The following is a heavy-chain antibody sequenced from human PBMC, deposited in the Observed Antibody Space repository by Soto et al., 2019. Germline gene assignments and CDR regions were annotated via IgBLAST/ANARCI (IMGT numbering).Heavy chain of an antibody. V-gene: IGHV3-48*01. CDR2: INSAGSII. J-gene: IGHJ3*02. CDR1: GFTPSRLS. Sequence: EVQLVQSGGALVQPGGSLRLSCAASGFTPSRLSMNWVRQAPGKGLEWISYINSAGSIIYYADSMKGRFTISRDNAKNSLYLQMNSLRAEHTAVYYCATGTDFVWLDNPNQALEIWCQGTMVTVSS. CDR3: ATGTDFVWLDNPNQALEI. D-gene: IGHD3-9*01.